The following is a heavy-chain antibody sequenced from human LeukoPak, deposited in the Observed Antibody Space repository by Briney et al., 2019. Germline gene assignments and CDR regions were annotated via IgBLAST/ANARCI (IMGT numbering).Heavy chain of an antibody. Sequence: GGSLRLSCAASGFTYSSYWMHWVRHAPGKGRVWVSRINSDGSSTIYADSVKGRFTISRDNAKNTLYLQMNSLRAEDTAVYHCAKGYSYNYADYWGQGTLVTVSS. CDR2: INSDGSST. CDR3: AKGYSYNYADY. CDR1: GFTYSSYW. V-gene: IGHV3-74*01. J-gene: IGHJ4*02. D-gene: IGHD5-18*01.